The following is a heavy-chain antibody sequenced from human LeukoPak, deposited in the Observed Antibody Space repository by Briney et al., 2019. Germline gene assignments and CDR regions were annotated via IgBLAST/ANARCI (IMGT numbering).Heavy chain of an antibody. CDR1: GYSFITYW. J-gene: IGHJ4*02. D-gene: IGHD4-23*01. V-gene: IGHV5-51*01. CDR3: ARGFRARYGGYYFDY. CDR2: IYPGDSDT. Sequence: GESLKISCQGSGYSFITYWIGWVRQMPGKGLEWMGIIYPGDSDTRYSPSFQGQVTISADKSISTAYLQWSSLKASDTAMYYCARGFRARYGGYYFDYWGQRTLVTVSS.